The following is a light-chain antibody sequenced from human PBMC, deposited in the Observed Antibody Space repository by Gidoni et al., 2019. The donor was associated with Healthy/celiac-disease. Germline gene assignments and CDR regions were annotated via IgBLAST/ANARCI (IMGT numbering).Light chain of an antibody. CDR1: SSDVGAYNY. Sequence: QSALPQPASLSGSPGQSITISCTGTSSDVGAYNYVSWYQQHPGKAPKLMTYDVSNRPSGVSNRFSGAKSGNTASLTISGLQAEDEADYYCSSYTSSSTVVFGGGTKLTVL. J-gene: IGLJ2*01. CDR2: DVS. V-gene: IGLV2-14*03. CDR3: SSYTSSSTVV.